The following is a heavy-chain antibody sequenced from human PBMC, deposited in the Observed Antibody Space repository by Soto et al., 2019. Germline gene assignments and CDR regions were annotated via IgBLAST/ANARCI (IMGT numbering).Heavy chain of an antibody. CDR3: ARGHDHGDSNYFDY. CDR1: GFTFSNYP. Sequence: EVQLVESGGGLVQPGGSLRLSCAASGFTFSNYPMNWVRQAPVKGLEWVSYLSGSRSAVYYADSVKGRFSISRDNAKNSLYLEMNSLRAEDTAVYYCARGHDHGDSNYFDYWGQGTLVTVSS. D-gene: IGHD4-17*01. V-gene: IGHV3-48*01. CDR2: LSGSRSAV. J-gene: IGHJ4*02.